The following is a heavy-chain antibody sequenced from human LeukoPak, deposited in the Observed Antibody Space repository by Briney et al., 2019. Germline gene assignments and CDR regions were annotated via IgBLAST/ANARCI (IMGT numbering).Heavy chain of an antibody. CDR2: IYSGGST. CDR1: GFNVTSNY. D-gene: IGHD3-9*01. CDR3: ARGSQADRYFDPYYFDS. J-gene: IGHJ4*02. V-gene: IGHV3-66*01. Sequence: GGSLRLSCAASGFNVTSNYMNWVRQAPGKGLEWVSVIYSGGSTYYADSVKGRFIISRDNSKNTLYLQMGSLRAEDMAVYYCARGSQADRYFDPYYFDSWGQGTLVTVSS.